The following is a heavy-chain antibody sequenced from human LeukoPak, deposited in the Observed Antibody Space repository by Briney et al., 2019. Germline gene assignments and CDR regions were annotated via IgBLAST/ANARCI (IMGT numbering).Heavy chain of an antibody. D-gene: IGHD7-27*01. CDR2: IFGGVDT. CDR3: ATSSRNWGPDGFDI. CDR1: VFSVTNNS. V-gene: IGHV3-66*01. J-gene: IGHJ3*02. Sequence: PGGSLRLSCEASVFSVTNNSMSWVRQAPRKGLEWVSHIFGGVDTYYADSARGRFTISRDSSKNTLYLQMNSLGAEDTAVYYCATSSRNWGPDGFDIWGQGIMVTVSS.